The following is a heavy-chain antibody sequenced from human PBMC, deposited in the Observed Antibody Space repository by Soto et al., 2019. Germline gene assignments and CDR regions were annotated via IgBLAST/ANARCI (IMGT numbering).Heavy chain of an antibody. V-gene: IGHV1-2*04. CDR3: ARESESTYYDFWSCYTLPIDGMDV. Sequence: ASVKVSCKASGYTFTGYYMHWVRQAPGQGLEWMGWINPNSGGTNYAQKFQGWVTMTRDTSISTAYMELSRLRSDDTAVYYCARESESTYYDFWSCYTLPIDGMDVWGQGTTVTVSS. J-gene: IGHJ6*02. CDR2: INPNSGGT. D-gene: IGHD3-3*01. CDR1: GYTFTGYY.